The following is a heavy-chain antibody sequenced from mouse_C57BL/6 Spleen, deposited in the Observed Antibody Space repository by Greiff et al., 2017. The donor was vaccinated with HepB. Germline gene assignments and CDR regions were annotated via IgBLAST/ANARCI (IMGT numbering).Heavy chain of an antibody. D-gene: IGHD2-4*01. CDR2: IYPGSGST. CDR1: GYTFTSYW. V-gene: IGHV1-55*01. Sequence: VQLQQPGAELVKPGASVKMSCKASGYTFTSYWITWVKQRPGQGLEWIGDIYPGSGSTNYNEKFKSKATLTVDTSSSTAYMQLSSLTSEDSAVYYCAIYDYDDVDYYAMDYWGQGTSVTVSS. CDR3: AIYDYDDVDYYAMDY. J-gene: IGHJ4*01.